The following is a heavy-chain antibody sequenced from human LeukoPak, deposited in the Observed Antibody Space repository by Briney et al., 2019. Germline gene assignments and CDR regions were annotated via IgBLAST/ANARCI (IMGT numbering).Heavy chain of an antibody. CDR1: GGSISSGGYS. CDR2: IYHSGST. Sequence: SETLSLTCAVSGGSISSGGYSWRWIRQPPGKGLEWIGYIYHSGSTYYNPSLKSRVTISVDRSKNQFSLKLSSVTAADTAVYYCARSAGPNGELLDYWGQGTLVTVSS. CDR3: ARSAGPNGELLDY. V-gene: IGHV4-30-2*01. J-gene: IGHJ4*02. D-gene: IGHD3-10*01.